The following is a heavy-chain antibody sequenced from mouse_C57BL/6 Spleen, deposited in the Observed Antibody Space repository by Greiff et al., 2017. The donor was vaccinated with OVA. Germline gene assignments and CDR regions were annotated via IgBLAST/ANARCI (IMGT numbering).Heavy chain of an antibody. CDR2: INYDGSST. V-gene: IGHV5-16*01. CDR3: AREIFSYDYEGYYAMDY. CDR1: GFTFSDYY. J-gene: IGHJ4*01. D-gene: IGHD2-4*01. Sequence: EVKLVESEGGLVQPGSSMKLSCTASGFTFSDYYMAWVRQVPEKGLEWVANINYDGSSTYYLDSLKSRFIISRDNAKNILYLQMSSLKSEDTATYYCAREIFSYDYEGYYAMDYWGQGTSVTVSS.